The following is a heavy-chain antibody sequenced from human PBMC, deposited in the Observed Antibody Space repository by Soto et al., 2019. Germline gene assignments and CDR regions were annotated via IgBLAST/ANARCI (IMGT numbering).Heavy chain of an antibody. CDR2: IYYSGST. CDR1: AASISSSDYF. J-gene: IGHJ3*02. Sequence: QLQLQEAGPGLVKPSETLSLTCTVSAASISSSDYFWGWIRQPPGQGLEWIGSIYYSGSTYYNSSLKSRVTISVDTAKNQFSLKLSSVTAADTAVYYFSRYYGGNDAFDIWGQGTMVTVSS. CDR3: SRYYGGNDAFDI. V-gene: IGHV4-39*01. D-gene: IGHD4-17*01.